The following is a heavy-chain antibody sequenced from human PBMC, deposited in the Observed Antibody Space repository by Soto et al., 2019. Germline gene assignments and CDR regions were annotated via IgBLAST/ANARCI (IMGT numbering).Heavy chain of an antibody. CDR3: AKDREAAAGPGIGY. D-gene: IGHD6-13*01. CDR1: GFTFSSYG. V-gene: IGHV3-30*18. Sequence: QVQLVESGGGVVQPGRSLRLSCAASGFTFSSYGMHWVRQAPGKGLEWVAVISYDGSNKYYADSVKGRFTISRDNSKNTLYLQMNSLRAEDTAVYYCAKDREAAAGPGIGYWGQGTLVTVSS. J-gene: IGHJ4*02. CDR2: ISYDGSNK.